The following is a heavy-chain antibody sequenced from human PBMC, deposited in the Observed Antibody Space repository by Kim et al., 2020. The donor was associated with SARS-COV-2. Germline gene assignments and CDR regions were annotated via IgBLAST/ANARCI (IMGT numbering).Heavy chain of an antibody. J-gene: IGHJ6*02. D-gene: IGHD6-19*01. CDR3: ATVSRAVAARNDDYYGMDV. CDR2: FDPEDGET. CDR1: GYTLTELS. Sequence: ASVKVSCKVSGYTLTELSMHWVRQAPGKGLEWMGGFDPEDGETIYAQKFQGRVTMTEKTSTDTAYMELSSLRSEDTAVYYCATVSRAVAARNDDYYGMDVWGQGTTGTVSS. V-gene: IGHV1-24*01.